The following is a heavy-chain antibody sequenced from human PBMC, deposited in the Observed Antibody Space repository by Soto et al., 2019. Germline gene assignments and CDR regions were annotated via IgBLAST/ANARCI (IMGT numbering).Heavy chain of an antibody. D-gene: IGHD3-16*01. J-gene: IGHJ4*02. V-gene: IGHV3-74*01. CDR3: VRLGDAHY. CDR2: ISNDGGHT. Sequence: EVQLVESGGGLVQPGGSLRLSCAASGFTFSAYYMHWVRQAPGEGLVWVSRISNDGGHTKYADSVKGRFTISRDNAKNALFLQMNSLRAEDTAIYYCVRLGDAHYWGQGTLVTVSS. CDR1: GFTFSAYY.